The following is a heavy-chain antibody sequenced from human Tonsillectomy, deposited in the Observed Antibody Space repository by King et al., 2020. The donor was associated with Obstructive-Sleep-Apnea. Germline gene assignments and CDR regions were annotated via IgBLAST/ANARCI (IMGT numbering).Heavy chain of an antibody. V-gene: IGHV3-7*03. J-gene: IGHJ3*02. CDR3: ARLPSGSYSRGAFDI. Sequence: VQLVESGGGLVQPGGSLRLSCAASGFTFSSYWMSWVRQAPGKGLEWVANIKQDGSEKYYVDSVKGRFTISRDNAKNSLYLQMNSLRAEDTAVYYCARLPSGSYSRGAFDIWGQGTMVTVSS. CDR2: IKQDGSEK. D-gene: IGHD1-26*01. CDR1: GFTFSSYW.